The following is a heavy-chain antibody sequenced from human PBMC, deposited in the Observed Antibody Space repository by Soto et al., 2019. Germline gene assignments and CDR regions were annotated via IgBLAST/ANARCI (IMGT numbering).Heavy chain of an antibody. CDR3: AKDRRAGGNSAFYFDF. V-gene: IGHV3-23*01. J-gene: IGHJ4*02. CDR1: GFTFSSYA. CDR2: ISATGGGT. D-gene: IGHD3-16*01. Sequence: PVGSRRLSCAASGFTFSSYAMSWVRQAPGKGLEWVSLISATGGGTYYADSVKGRFTISRDNSHNTLYLQVHSLTAEDTAVYYCAKDRRAGGNSAFYFDFWGQGAQVTVSS.